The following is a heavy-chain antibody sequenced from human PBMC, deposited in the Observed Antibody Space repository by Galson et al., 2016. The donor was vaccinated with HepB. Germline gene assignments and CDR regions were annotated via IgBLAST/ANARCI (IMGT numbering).Heavy chain of an antibody. CDR2: IGSMSSYT. V-gene: IGHV3-11*06. CDR1: GFTFRDYY. D-gene: IGHD6-6*01. J-gene: IGHJ4*02. Sequence: SLRLSCAASGFTFRDYYMSWIRQAPGKGLEWVSYIGSMSSYTNYADSVKGRFTISRDNAKNSLYLQMNSLRAEDTAVYYCALTGIAARYASDYWGQGTLVTVSS. CDR3: ALTGIAARYASDY.